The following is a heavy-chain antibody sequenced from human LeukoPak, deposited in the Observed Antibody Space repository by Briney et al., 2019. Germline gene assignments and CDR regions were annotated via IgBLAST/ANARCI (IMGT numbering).Heavy chain of an antibody. CDR3: ARVDTVFGVVTSDAFDI. CDR2: ISTSSSYI. V-gene: IGHV3-21*01. J-gene: IGHJ3*02. D-gene: IGHD3-3*01. CDR1: GFTFSSYS. Sequence: PGGSLRLSCTASGFTFSSYSMNWVRQAPGKGLEWVSSISTSSSYIYYADSVKGRFTISRDNAQNSLYLQMNSLRAEDTAVYYCARVDTVFGVVTSDAFDIWGQGTMVTVSS.